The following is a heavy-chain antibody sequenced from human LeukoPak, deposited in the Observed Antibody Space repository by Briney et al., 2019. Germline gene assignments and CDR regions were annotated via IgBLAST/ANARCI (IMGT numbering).Heavy chain of an antibody. CDR2: INSDGSSS. CDR1: GFTFSTYW. J-gene: IGHJ4*02. D-gene: IGHD1-1*01. CDR3: TKGGTTLFDY. V-gene: IGHV3-74*01. Sequence: GGSLRLSCAASGFTFSTYWLHWVRQAPGKGLVWVSRINSDGSSSSYADSVKGRFTISRDNAKNTLYLQMNSLRAEDTAVYYCTKGGTTLFDYWGQGTLVTVSS.